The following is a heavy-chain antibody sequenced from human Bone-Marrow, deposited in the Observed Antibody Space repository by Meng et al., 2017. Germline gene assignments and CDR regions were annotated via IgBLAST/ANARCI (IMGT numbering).Heavy chain of an antibody. V-gene: IGHV1-8*03. Sequence: ASVKVSCKASGHTFTSYDINWVRQATGQGLEWMGWMNPNSGNTGYAQKFQGRVTITRNTSISTAYMELSSLRSEDTAVYYCARVETWWSIAVAGPRDAFDIWGQGTMVTVSS. CDR1: GHTFTSYD. D-gene: IGHD6-19*01. CDR2: MNPNSGNT. J-gene: IGHJ3*02. CDR3: ARVETWWSIAVAGPRDAFDI.